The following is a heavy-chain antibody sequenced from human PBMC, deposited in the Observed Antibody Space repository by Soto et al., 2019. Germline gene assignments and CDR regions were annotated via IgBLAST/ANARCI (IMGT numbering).Heavy chain of an antibody. CDR1: GDSISSSNNY. J-gene: IGHJ1*01. V-gene: IGHV4-39*02. CDR3: ARRRGPTGTAY. CDR2: IYYSGST. Sequence: QVQLQESGPGLVQPSETLSLTCTVSGDSISSSNNYWGWIRQPPGKGLEWIGTIYYSGSTYYSPSLRSRVTIPLDTSYNPFSPKLGSVTAADTAMYSRARRRGPTGTAYWGPGTLFTVSS. D-gene: IGHD1-1*01.